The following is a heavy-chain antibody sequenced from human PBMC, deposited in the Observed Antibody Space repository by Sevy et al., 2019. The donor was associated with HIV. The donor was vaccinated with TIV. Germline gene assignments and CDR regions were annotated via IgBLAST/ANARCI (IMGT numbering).Heavy chain of an antibody. Sequence: GGSLRLSCAASGLSFSNYAMHWVRQGPGKGLEWVVVISYDARNEDYADSVKGRFTISRDNSKNTLYLQMNSLRAEDTAVYYCARFPPERAFDIWGQGTMVTVSS. CDR2: ISYDARNE. CDR3: ARFPPERAFDI. CDR1: GLSFSNYA. V-gene: IGHV3-30*04. J-gene: IGHJ3*02.